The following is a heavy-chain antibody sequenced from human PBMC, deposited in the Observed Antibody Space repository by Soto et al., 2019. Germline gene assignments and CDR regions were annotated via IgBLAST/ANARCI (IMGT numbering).Heavy chain of an antibody. D-gene: IGHD5-18*01. CDR3: TRGDGYGYGSAYYGMDV. CDR1: GYSFATYW. CDR2: IYPDDSHT. V-gene: IGHV5-51*01. Sequence: EVQLVQSGAEVKKPGESLKISCQGSGYSFATYWIAWVRQMPGKGLEYMGTIYPDDSHTTYSPSFQDQVTISVDTSNNSAYLQWTSLKASDTATYYCTRGDGYGYGSAYYGMDVRGQGTTVIVS. J-gene: IGHJ6*02.